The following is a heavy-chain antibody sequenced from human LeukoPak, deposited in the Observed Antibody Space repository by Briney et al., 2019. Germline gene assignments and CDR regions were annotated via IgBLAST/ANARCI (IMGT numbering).Heavy chain of an antibody. CDR2: MNPNSGNT. CDR1: GYTFTSYA. Sequence: ASVKVSCKASGYTFTSYAMNWVRQAPEQGLEWLGWMNPNSGNTGYAQNFQGRVTMTRNTSIDTAYMELSSLRYEDTAVYYCARDYYGSKSSSFDPWGQGTLVTVSS. J-gene: IGHJ5*02. CDR3: ARDYYGSKSSSFDP. D-gene: IGHD3-10*01. V-gene: IGHV1-8*02.